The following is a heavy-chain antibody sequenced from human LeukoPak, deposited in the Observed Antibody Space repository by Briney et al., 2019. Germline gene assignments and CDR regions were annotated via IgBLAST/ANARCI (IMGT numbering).Heavy chain of an antibody. Sequence: PSETLSLTCTVSGVSISSYYWSWIRQPPGKGLEWIGYIYYGGSTNYNPSLKSRVTISVDTSKNQFSLKLSSVTAADTAVYYCAREGIAVAGSFDYWGQGTLVTVSS. V-gene: IGHV4-59*01. J-gene: IGHJ4*02. CDR1: GVSISSYY. D-gene: IGHD6-19*01. CDR2: IYYGGST. CDR3: AREGIAVAGSFDY.